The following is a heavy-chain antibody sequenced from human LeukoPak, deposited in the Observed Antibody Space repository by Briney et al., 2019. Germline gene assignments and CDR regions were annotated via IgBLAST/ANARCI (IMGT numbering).Heavy chain of an antibody. CDR3: AKDLSSTSPYYYYGMDV. V-gene: IGHV3-30*18. Sequence: GGSLRLSCAASGFTFSSYGMHWVRQAPGKGLEWVAVISYDGSNKYYADSVKGRFTISRDNSKNTLYLQMNSLRAEDTAVHYCAKDLSSTSPYYYYGMDVWGQGTTVTVSS. J-gene: IGHJ6*02. CDR1: GFTFSSYG. D-gene: IGHD2-2*01. CDR2: ISYDGSNK.